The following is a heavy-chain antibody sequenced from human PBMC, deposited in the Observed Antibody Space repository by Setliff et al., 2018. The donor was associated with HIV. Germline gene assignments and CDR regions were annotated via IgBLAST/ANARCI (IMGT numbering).Heavy chain of an antibody. V-gene: IGHV4-61*09. D-gene: IGHD3-3*01. J-gene: IGHJ5*02. CDR1: GGSMNSDSYS. CDR3: ARAKTIGVSAVFFDP. CDR2: IYVGGSV. Sequence: SETLSLTCTVSGGSMNSDSYSWTWLRQPAGKGPELIGHIYVGGSVIYNPSLAGRMTISMVPSKNQFSLDLSSVTAADTAKYYCARAKTIGVSAVFFDPWGQGRPVTVSS.